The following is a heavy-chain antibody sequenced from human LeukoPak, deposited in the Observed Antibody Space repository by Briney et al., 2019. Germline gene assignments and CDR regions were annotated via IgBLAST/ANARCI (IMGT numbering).Heavy chain of an antibody. Sequence: GGSLRLSCAASGFTFSSYAMHWVRQAPGKGLEWVAVISYDGSNKYYADSVKGRFTTSRDNSKNTLYLQMNSLRAEDTAVYYCARPINRYIVVVPAAQGRSFDYWGQGTLVTVSS. D-gene: IGHD2-2*01. CDR2: ISYDGSNK. V-gene: IGHV3-30-3*01. CDR3: ARPINRYIVVVPAAQGRSFDY. J-gene: IGHJ4*02. CDR1: GFTFSSYA.